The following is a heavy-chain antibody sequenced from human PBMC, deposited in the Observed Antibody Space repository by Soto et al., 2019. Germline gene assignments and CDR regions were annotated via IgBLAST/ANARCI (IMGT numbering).Heavy chain of an antibody. J-gene: IGHJ6*02. CDR3: ARLDSDSNALDV. D-gene: IGHD3-22*01. CDR2: IYPGDSDT. V-gene: IGHV5-51*01. Sequence: VESLKISCKGSEYSFSTYWIGWVRQMPGKGLEWMGIIYPGDSDTRYSPSFQGQVTISVDKSIASAYLQWSSLKASDTAMYYCARLDSDSNALDVWGRGTTVTVSS. CDR1: EYSFSTYW.